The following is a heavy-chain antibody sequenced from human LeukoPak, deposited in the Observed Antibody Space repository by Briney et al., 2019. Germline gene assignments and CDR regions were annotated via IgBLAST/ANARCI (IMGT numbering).Heavy chain of an antibody. Sequence: PGGSLRLSCAASGFTFSDFYMSWIRQAPGKGLEWVSYISSSGNTKYYADSVKGRFTMSRDNAKNSLYLQMNSLGAEDTALYYCAKGPRGGEWELLNYFDYWGQGTLVTVSS. CDR2: ISSSGNTK. CDR3: AKGPRGGEWELLNYFDY. D-gene: IGHD1-26*01. J-gene: IGHJ4*02. V-gene: IGHV3-11*01. CDR1: GFTFSDFY.